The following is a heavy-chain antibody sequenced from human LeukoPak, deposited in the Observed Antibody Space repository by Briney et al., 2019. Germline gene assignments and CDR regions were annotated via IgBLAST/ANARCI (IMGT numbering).Heavy chain of an antibody. Sequence: GSSVKVSCKASGGTFSSYAISWVRQAPGQGLEWMGGIIPIFGTANYAQKFQARVTVTRDTSASTAYMELSSLRSEDTAVYYCARDPIGSRWPYYLDYWGQGTLVTVSS. CDR1: GGTFSSYA. V-gene: IGHV1-69*05. D-gene: IGHD6-13*01. CDR2: IIPIFGTA. CDR3: ARDPIGSRWPYYLDY. J-gene: IGHJ4*02.